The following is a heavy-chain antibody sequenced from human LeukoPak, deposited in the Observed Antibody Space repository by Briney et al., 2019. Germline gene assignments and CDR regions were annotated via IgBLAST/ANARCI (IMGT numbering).Heavy chain of an antibody. CDR2: IRQDESEK. CDR3: AELGITMIGGV. Sequence: GGSLRLSCASSGFTFSTYWMGWVRQTPGMGLEWVASIRQDESEKYYVDSVKGRFAISRDNAKNSLYLQMNSLRAEDTAVYYCAELGITMIGGVWGKGTTVTISS. D-gene: IGHD3-10*02. CDR1: GFTFSTYW. V-gene: IGHV3-7*01. J-gene: IGHJ6*04.